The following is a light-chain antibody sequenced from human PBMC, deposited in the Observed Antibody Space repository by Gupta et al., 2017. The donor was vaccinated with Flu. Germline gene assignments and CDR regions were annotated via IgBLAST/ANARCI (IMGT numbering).Light chain of an antibody. Sequence: ISCTGTSSDVGGYNYVSWYQQHPGKAPKLIIYEVNKRPSGVPDRFSGSKYGNTASLTVSGLLAEDEADYYCCSYGGSKFFGGGTKLTVL. CDR3: CSYGGSKF. CDR1: SSDVGGYNY. CDR2: EVN. V-gene: IGLV2-8*01. J-gene: IGLJ2*01.